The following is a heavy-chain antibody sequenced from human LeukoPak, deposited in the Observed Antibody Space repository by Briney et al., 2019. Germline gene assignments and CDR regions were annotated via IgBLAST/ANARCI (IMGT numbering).Heavy chain of an antibody. J-gene: IGHJ4*02. CDR1: GFSVSSNY. D-gene: IGHD1-20*01. Sequence: GGSLRLXCVASGFSVSSNYMSWVRRAPGKELEWVSLLYTDGTTYYASSVEGRFTISRDDSRNTIYLHMNSLRADDTAVYYCARGGVYYWNPRYWGQGTLVTVSS. CDR3: ARGGVYYWNPRY. V-gene: IGHV3-53*01. CDR2: LYTDGTT.